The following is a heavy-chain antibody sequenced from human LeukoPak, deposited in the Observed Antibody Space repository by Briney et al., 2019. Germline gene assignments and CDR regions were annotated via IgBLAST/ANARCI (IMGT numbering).Heavy chain of an antibody. Sequence: GGSLRLSCAASGFTFSSYGMHWVRQAPGKGLEWVAVISYDGSNKYYADSVKGRFTISRDNSKNTLYLQMNSLRAEDTAVYYCARDRRTARYYDFWTGYYSAFDYWGQGTLVTVSS. CDR3: ARDRRTARYYDFWTGYYSAFDY. D-gene: IGHD3-3*01. J-gene: IGHJ4*02. V-gene: IGHV3-30*03. CDR2: ISYDGSNK. CDR1: GFTFSSYG.